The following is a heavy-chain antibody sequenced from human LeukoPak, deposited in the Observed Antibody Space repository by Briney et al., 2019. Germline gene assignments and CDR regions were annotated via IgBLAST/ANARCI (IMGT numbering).Heavy chain of an antibody. D-gene: IGHD1-26*01. J-gene: IGHJ4*02. CDR3: ARGRSGSYYAQMSYYFDY. CDR1: GGSISSGDYS. CDR2: IYNSGNS. V-gene: IGHV4-30-4*07. Sequence: PSETLSLTCAVSGGSISSGDYSWSWIRQPPGEGLEWIGFIYNSGNSYYNPSLKSRVTLSVDTSKNQFSLKLSSVTAADTAVYYCARGRSGSYYAQMSYYFDYWGQGTLVTVSS.